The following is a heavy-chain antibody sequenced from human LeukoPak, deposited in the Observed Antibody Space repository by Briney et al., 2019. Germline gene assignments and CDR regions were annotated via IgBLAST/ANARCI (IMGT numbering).Heavy chain of an antibody. J-gene: IGHJ4*02. D-gene: IGHD3-22*01. Sequence: GGSLRLSCAASGFTFNSYAMTWVRQAPGKGLEWVSAISGSGGSTYYADSVKGRFTISRDNSKNTLYLQMNSLRAEDTAVYYCAKVRDSSGYYLYYFDYWGQGTLVTVSS. V-gene: IGHV3-23*01. CDR1: GFTFNSYA. CDR3: AKVRDSSGYYLYYFDY. CDR2: ISGSGGST.